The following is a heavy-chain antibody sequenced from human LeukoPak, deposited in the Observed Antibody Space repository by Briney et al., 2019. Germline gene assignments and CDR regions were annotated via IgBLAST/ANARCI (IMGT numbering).Heavy chain of an antibody. CDR3: AKEGIHDAFDI. CDR2: ISWNSGSI. Sequence: GRSLRLPCAASGFTFDDYAMHWVRQAPGKGLEWVSGISWNSGSIGYADSVKGRFTISRDNAKNSLYLQMNSLRAEDTALYYCAKEGIHDAFDIWGQGTMVTVSS. D-gene: IGHD6-13*01. CDR1: GFTFDDYA. J-gene: IGHJ3*02. V-gene: IGHV3-9*01.